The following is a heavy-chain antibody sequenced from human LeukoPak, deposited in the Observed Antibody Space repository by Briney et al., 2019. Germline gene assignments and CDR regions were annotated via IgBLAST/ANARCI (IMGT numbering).Heavy chain of an antibody. CDR1: GYSFTDYW. D-gene: IGHD3-10*01. CDR2: IYPGDSDT. CDR3: ARRLYYAPGSYFQTGFDY. V-gene: IGHV5-51*01. Sequence: GESLKISCKGSGYSFTDYWIGWVRQMPGKGLEWMGVIYPGDSDTKYSPSLQGQVTFSADKSISTAYLQWSSLKASDTAMYYCARRLYYAPGSYFQTGFDYWGQGTLVTVSS. J-gene: IGHJ4*02.